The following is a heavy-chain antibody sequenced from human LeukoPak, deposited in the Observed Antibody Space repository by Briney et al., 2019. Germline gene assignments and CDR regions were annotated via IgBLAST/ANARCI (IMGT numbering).Heavy chain of an antibody. V-gene: IGHV4-4*07. Sequence: SETLSLTRTVSGGSISSYYWSWIRQPAGKGLEWIGRIYTSGSTNYNPSLKSRVTMSVDTSKNQFSLKLSSVTAADTAVYYCARDQSEAGTPDPPAFDYWGQGTLVTVSS. CDR3: ARDQSEAGTPDPPAFDY. CDR1: GGSISSYY. CDR2: IYTSGST. J-gene: IGHJ4*02. D-gene: IGHD6-19*01.